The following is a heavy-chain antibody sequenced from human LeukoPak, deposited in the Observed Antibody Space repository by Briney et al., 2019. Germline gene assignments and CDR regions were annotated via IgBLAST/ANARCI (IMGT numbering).Heavy chain of an antibody. D-gene: IGHD3-9*01. CDR2: IRYDGSNK. CDR3: AKAGRYFDWLYLDY. Sequence: PGGSLRPSCAASGFTFSSYGMHWVRQAPGKGLEWVAFIRYDGSNKYYADSVKGRFTISRDNSKNTLYLQMNSLRAEDTAVYYCAKAGRYFDWLYLDYWGQGTLVTVSS. CDR1: GFTFSSYG. V-gene: IGHV3-30*02. J-gene: IGHJ4*02.